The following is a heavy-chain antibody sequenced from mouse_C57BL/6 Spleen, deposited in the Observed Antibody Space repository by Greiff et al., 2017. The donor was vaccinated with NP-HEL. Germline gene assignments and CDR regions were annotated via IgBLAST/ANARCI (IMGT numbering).Heavy chain of an antibody. CDR1: GYAFSSSW. Sequence: QVQLQQSGPELVKPGASVKISCKASGYAFSSSWLNWVKQRPGKGLEWIGRIYPGVGVTNYNGKFKGKATLTADKSSSTAYMQLSSLTSEDSAVYFCARSGYEFAYWGQGTLVTVSA. CDR3: ARSGYEFAY. D-gene: IGHD2-2*01. CDR2: IYPGVGVT. V-gene: IGHV1-82*01. J-gene: IGHJ3*01.